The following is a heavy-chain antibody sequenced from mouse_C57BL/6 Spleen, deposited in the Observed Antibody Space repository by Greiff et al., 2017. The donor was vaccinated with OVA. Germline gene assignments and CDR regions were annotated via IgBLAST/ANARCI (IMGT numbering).Heavy chain of an antibody. CDR2: IWSDGST. CDR3: ARHGHSNYALYYAMDY. J-gene: IGHJ4*01. CDR1: GFSFTSYG. V-gene: IGHV2-6-1*01. Sequence: QVQLKESGPGLVAPSQSLSITCTVSGFSFTSYGVHWVRQPPGKGLEWLVVIWSDGSTTYNSALKSRMIISKDNSKSQVFLKMNSLQTDDTAMYYCARHGHSNYALYYAMDYWGQGTSVTVSS. D-gene: IGHD2-5*01.